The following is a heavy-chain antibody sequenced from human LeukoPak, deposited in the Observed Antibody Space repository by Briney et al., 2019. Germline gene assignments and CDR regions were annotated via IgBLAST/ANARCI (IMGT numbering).Heavy chain of an antibody. CDR2: VSSSGSKI. V-gene: IGHV3-21*01. CDR3: TRDPTYYLRYGYFDY. Sequence: GSLRLSCAASGFTFSRHAMNWVRQAPGKGLEWVSSVSSSGSKIYYADSVRGRFTVSRDNAGNSLSLQMDSLRVEDTAVYYCTRDPTYYLRYGYFDYWGQGALVTVSS. CDR1: GFTFSRHA. J-gene: IGHJ4*02. D-gene: IGHD1-26*01.